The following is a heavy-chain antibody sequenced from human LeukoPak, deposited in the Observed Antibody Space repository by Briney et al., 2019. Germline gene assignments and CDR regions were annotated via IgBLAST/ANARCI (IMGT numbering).Heavy chain of an antibody. CDR3: ARPLGYCSGGSCLNWFDP. V-gene: IGHV4-4*07. J-gene: IGHJ5*02. CDR1: GGSISSYY. D-gene: IGHD2-15*01. Sequence: SETLSLTCTVSGGSISSYYWSWIRQPAGKGLEWIGRIYTSGSTNYNPSLKSRVTMSVDTSKNQFSLKLSSVTAADTAVYYCARPLGYCSGGSCLNWFDPWGQGTLVTVSS. CDR2: IYTSGST.